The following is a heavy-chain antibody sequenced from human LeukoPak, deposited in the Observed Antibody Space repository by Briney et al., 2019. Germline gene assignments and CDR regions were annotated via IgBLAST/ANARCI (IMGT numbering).Heavy chain of an antibody. V-gene: IGHV4-59*01. Sequence: SETLSLTCSVSGGSIRSYYWSWIRQPPGKGLEWIGSMYNSGSTNYNPSLKSRATISVDTSKNQFSLKLTSVTAADTATYYCARYSSGWIDYWGQGTLVTVSS. D-gene: IGHD6-19*01. CDR1: GGSIRSYY. J-gene: IGHJ4*02. CDR3: ARYSSGWIDY. CDR2: MYNSGST.